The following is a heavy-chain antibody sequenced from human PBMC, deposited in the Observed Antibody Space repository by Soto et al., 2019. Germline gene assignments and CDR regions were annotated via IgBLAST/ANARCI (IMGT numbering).Heavy chain of an antibody. CDR2: IWYDGSNK. CDR1: GFTFSSNG. J-gene: IGHJ4*02. V-gene: IGHV3-33*01. CDR3: ARDYSSPSHYFDY. Sequence: LRLSCAVCGFTFSSNGMHWVRQAPGKGLEWVAVIWYDGSNKYYADSVKGRFTISRDNSKNTLYLQMNSLRAEDTAVYYCARDYSSPSHYFDYWGQGTLVTVSS. D-gene: IGHD6-6*01.